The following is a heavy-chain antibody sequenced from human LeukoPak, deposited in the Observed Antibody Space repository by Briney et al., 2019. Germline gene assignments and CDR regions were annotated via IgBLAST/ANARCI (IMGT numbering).Heavy chain of an antibody. J-gene: IGHJ4*02. CDR2: ISGSGGST. CDR1: GFTFSSYA. Sequence: PGGSLRLSCAASGFTFSSYAMSWVRQAPGKGLEWVSAISGSGGSTYYADSVKGRFTISRDNAKNSLYLLMNSLRAEDTAVYYCARSAGSSIVGATIPGHFDYWGQGTLVTVSS. CDR3: ARSAGSSIVGATIPGHFDY. D-gene: IGHD1-26*01. V-gene: IGHV3-23*01.